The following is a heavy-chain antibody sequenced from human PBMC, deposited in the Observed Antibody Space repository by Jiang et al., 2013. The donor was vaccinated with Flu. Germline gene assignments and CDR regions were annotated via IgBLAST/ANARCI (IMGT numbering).Heavy chain of an antibody. Sequence: LLKPSETLSLTCTVSGGSISSNNYYWGWIRQPPGKGLEWIGSIYFSGSAYYNPSLKSRVTISVDRSKNQFSLKLRSVTAADTAVYYCARHVGTAVVTIDYYYGMDVWGQGTTVTVSS. D-gene: IGHD5-18*01. CDR1: GGSISSNNYY. CDR2: IYFSGSA. CDR3: ARHVGTAVVTIDYYYGMDV. V-gene: IGHV4-39*01. J-gene: IGHJ6*02.